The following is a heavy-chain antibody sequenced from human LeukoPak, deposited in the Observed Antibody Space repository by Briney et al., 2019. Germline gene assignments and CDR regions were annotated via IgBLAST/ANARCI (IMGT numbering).Heavy chain of an antibody. CDR2: ISSSSSYI. CDR3: ARVQGGGYRTADS. D-gene: IGHD6-19*01. Sequence: GGSLRLSCAASGFTFSSYSMNWVRQAPGKGLEWVSSISSSSSYIYYADSVKGRFTISRDNSKNTLFLQMNSLRDEDTAMYYCARVQGGGYRTADSWGQGTLVTVSS. J-gene: IGHJ4*02. CDR1: GFTFSSYS. V-gene: IGHV3-21*01.